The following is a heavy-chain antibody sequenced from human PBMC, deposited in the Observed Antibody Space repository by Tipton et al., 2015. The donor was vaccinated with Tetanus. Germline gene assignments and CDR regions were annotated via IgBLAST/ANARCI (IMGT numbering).Heavy chain of an antibody. V-gene: IGHV4-34*01. CDR1: GGSLRGYS. J-gene: IGHJ4*02. D-gene: IGHD4-11*01. CDR3: ARDINYASDY. CDR2: INHSGKP. Sequence: TLSLTCAVSGGSLRGYSWSWVRQPPGKGLGWIGKINHSGKPTYNPSLKSRLTMSLYTSNHHFSLSLSSVTAADTAVYYCARDINYASDYWGQGTLVTVSS.